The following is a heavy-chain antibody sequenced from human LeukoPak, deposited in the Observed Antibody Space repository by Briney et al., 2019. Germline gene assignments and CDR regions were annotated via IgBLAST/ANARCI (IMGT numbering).Heavy chain of an antibody. CDR2: MYNRGST. V-gene: IGHV4-59*01. CDR1: GDSISNYY. J-gene: IGHJ4*02. CDR3: AREEKAVTGTLDS. Sequence: SETLSLTCSVSGDSISNYYWSWIRQSPGKELEWIGYMYNRGSTIYNPSLKSRVTISTDTSKNQFSLRLTSVTAADTAVYYCAREEKAVTGTLDSWGQGTLITVSS. D-gene: IGHD2-21*02.